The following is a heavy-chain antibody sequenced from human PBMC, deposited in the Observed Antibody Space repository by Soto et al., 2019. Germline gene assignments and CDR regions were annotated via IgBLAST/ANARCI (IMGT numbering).Heavy chain of an antibody. D-gene: IGHD2-15*01. CDR3: EIVLLSPVCIDP. CDR1: GDSVSSNSAA. Sequence: PSQTLSLTCAISGDSVSSNSAAWNWIRQSPSRGLEWLGRTYYRSKWYNDYAVSVKSRITINPDTSKNQFSLQLNSVTPEETAVYYCEIVLLSPVCIDPCGQGTLVTVSS. V-gene: IGHV6-1*01. J-gene: IGHJ5*02. CDR2: TYYRSKWYN.